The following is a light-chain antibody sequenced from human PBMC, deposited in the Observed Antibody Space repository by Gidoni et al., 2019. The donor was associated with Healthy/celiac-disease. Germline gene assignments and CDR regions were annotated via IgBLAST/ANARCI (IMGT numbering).Light chain of an antibody. Sequence: SYDLSQPPSASVSPGQTASITCPGDKLGDKYACWYQQKPGQSPVLVIYQDSKRPSGIPERFSGSNSGNTATLTISGTQAMDEADDYCQAWDSSTGVFGTGTKVTVL. CDR3: QAWDSSTGV. J-gene: IGLJ1*01. V-gene: IGLV3-1*01. CDR2: QDS. CDR1: KLGDKY.